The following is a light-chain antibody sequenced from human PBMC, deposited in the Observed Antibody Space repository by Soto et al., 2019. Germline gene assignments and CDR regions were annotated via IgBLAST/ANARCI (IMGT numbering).Light chain of an antibody. Sequence: QSVLTQPPSASGSPGQSVTICCTGTSXDVGKYNSVSWYQQHPGKAPKLIIYEVNKRPSGVPDRFSGSKSGNTASLTVSGLQADDEADYFCSSSASNYNYVFGTGTKVTVL. V-gene: IGLV2-8*01. CDR1: SXDVGKYNS. CDR3: SSSASNYNYV. CDR2: EVN. J-gene: IGLJ1*01.